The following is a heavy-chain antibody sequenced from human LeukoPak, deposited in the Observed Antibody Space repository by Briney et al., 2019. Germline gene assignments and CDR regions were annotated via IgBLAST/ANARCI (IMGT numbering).Heavy chain of an antibody. V-gene: IGHV3-53*01. D-gene: IGHD3-22*01. Sequence: GGSLRLSCAASGFTFSSFAMSWVRQAPGKGLEWISVIYSGGSTYYADSVKGRFTISRDNSKNTLYLQMNSLRAEDTAVYYCARGSSGSLQHWGQGTLVTVSS. J-gene: IGHJ1*01. CDR2: IYSGGST. CDR1: GFTFSSFA. CDR3: ARGSSGSLQH.